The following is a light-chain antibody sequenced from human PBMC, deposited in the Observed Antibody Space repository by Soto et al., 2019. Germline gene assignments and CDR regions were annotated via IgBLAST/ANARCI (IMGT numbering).Light chain of an antibody. V-gene: IGKV1-5*03. CDR2: KAS. CDR3: QQLNSYPAIT. J-gene: IGKJ5*01. CDR1: HTISSW. Sequence: DIQMTQSPSTLSGSVGDRVTITCRASHTISSWLAWYQQKPGKAPKLLIYKASTLQSGVPSRFSGSGSGTEITLTISSLQPEDFATYYCQQLNSYPAITFGQGTRLEIK.